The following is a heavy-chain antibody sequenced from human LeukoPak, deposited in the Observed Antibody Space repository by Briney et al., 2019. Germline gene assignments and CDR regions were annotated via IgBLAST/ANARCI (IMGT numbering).Heavy chain of an antibody. D-gene: IGHD6-6*01. CDR1: GESLSGYY. Sequence: SETLSLTCGVNGESLSGYYWSWIRQSPTKELEWIGEINHSGSTNYNPSLQSRVTISVDTSKNQFYLNLKSMTAADTAVYYCARGRWSSSSVIGYWGRGTRVTVST. V-gene: IGHV4-34*01. CDR2: INHSGST. J-gene: IGHJ4*02. CDR3: ARGRWSSSSVIGY.